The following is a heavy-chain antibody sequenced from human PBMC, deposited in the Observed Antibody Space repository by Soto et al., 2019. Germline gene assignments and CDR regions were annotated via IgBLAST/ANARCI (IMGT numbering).Heavy chain of an antibody. V-gene: IGHV3-30*18. CDR1: GFTFSSYG. D-gene: IGHD6-19*01. CDR3: AKGLRGAAGAGGDY. J-gene: IGHJ4*02. CDR2: ISYDGSNK. Sequence: QVQLVESGGGVVQPGRSLRLSCAASGFTFSSYGMHWVRQAPGKGLEWVAVISYDGSNKYYADSVKGRFTISRDNSKNTLYLQMNSLRAEDTAVYYCAKGLRGAAGAGGDYWGQGTLVTVSS.